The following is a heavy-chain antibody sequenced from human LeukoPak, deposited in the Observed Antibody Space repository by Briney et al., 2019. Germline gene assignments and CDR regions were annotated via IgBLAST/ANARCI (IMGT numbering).Heavy chain of an antibody. Sequence: PGGSLRLSCAASGFIFSTSWMSWVRQTPGKGLECVAQIKGDGSEKNYVDSVKGRFTISKDNAKYSLHLQMNSLRAEDTAVYYCVRDPGWGAYDIWGQGTMVTVSS. J-gene: IGHJ3*02. V-gene: IGHV3-7*01. D-gene: IGHD1-26*01. CDR2: IKGDGSEK. CDR3: VRDPGWGAYDI. CDR1: GFIFSTSW.